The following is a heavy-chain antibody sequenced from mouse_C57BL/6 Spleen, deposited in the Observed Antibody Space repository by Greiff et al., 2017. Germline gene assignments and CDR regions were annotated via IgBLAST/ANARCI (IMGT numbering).Heavy chain of an antibody. CDR3: ARGYGSSPLAY. Sequence: VQLQQSGPELVKPGASVKISCKASGYSFTSYYIHWVKQRPGQGLEWIGWIYPGSGNTKYNEKFKGKATLSADTSSSTAYMQLSSLTSEDSAVYYCARGYGSSPLAYWGQGTLVTVSA. CDR2: IYPGSGNT. V-gene: IGHV1-66*01. D-gene: IGHD1-1*01. CDR1: GYSFTSYY. J-gene: IGHJ3*01.